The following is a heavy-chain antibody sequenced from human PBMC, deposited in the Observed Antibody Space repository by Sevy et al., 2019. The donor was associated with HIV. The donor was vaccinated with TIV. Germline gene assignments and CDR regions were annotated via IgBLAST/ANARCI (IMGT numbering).Heavy chain of an antibody. Sequence: GGSRRLSCAASGFTFTEFVMSWVRQSPGKGLEWVSTINSGGGSTYYADSVKGRFTISRDNSQNTLDLQMNSLRAEDTAVYYCAKDVVGGYYDSSGYSDHWGQGTLVTVSS. V-gene: IGHV3-23*01. D-gene: IGHD3-22*01. J-gene: IGHJ4*02. CDR3: AKDVVGGYYDSSGYSDH. CDR2: INSGGGST. CDR1: GFTFTEFV.